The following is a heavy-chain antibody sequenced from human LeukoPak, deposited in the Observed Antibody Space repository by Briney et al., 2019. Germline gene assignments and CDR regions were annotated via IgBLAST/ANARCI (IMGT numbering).Heavy chain of an antibody. Sequence: SETLSLTCTVSGGSISSSSYYWGWIRQPPGKGLEWIGSIYYSGNAYYNPSLKSRVSISVDTSKNQFSLKLSSVTAADTAVYYCARSWYYGSGSYYPDWFDPWGQGTLVAVSS. J-gene: IGHJ5*02. CDR3: ARSWYYGSGSYYPDWFDP. CDR2: IYYSGNA. D-gene: IGHD3-10*01. V-gene: IGHV4-39*01. CDR1: GGSISSSSYY.